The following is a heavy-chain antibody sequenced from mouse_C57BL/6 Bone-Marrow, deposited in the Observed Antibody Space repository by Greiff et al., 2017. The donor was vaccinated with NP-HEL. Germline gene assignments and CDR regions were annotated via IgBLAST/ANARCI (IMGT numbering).Heavy chain of an antibody. D-gene: IGHD1-1*01. CDR1: GFNIKDDY. CDR2: IDPENGDT. Sequence: LVESGAELVRPGASVKLSCTVSGFNIKDDYMHWVKQRPEQGLEWIGWIDPENGDTEYASKFQGKANITADTSSNTAYLQLSSLTSEDTAVYYCTTGGSSPYAMDYWGQGTSVTVSS. CDR3: TTGGSSPYAMDY. J-gene: IGHJ4*01. V-gene: IGHV14-4*01.